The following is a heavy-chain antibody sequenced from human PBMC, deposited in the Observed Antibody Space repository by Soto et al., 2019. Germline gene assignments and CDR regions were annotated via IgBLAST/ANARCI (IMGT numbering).Heavy chain of an antibody. CDR1: GFTFSSYW. CDR2: INSDGRST. V-gene: IGHV3-74*01. CDR3: ARVVVVAATNTTYYYYYGMDV. Sequence: GGSLRLSCAASGFTFSSYWMHWVRQAPGKGLVWVSRINSDGRSTSYADSVKGRFTISRDNAKNTLYLQMNSLRAEDTAVYYCARVVVVAATNTTYYYYYGMDVWGPGTTVTVSS. D-gene: IGHD2-15*01. J-gene: IGHJ6*02.